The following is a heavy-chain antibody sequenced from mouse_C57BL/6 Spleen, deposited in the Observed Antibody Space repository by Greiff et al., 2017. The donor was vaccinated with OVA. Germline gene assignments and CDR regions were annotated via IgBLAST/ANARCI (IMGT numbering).Heavy chain of an antibody. CDR2: FHPYNDDT. Sequence: QVHVKQSGAELVRPGASVKLSCTASGYTFTTYPIEWMKQNHGKSLEWIGNFHPYNDDTKYNEKFKGKATLTVEKSSSTVYLELSRLTSDDSAVYYCAVGCGYDEDGYFDVWGTGTTVTVSS. CDR1: GYTFTTYP. V-gene: IGHV1-47*01. D-gene: IGHD2-2*01. J-gene: IGHJ1*03. CDR3: AVGCGYDEDGYFDV.